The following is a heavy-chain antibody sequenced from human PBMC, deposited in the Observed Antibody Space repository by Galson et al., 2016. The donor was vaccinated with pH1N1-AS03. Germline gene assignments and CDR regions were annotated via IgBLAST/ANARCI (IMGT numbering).Heavy chain of an antibody. CDR1: RGSFGGAY. CDR2: IIDRGLPP. D-gene: IGHD3-10*01. CDR3: ARRPTGIDY. J-gene: IGHJ4*02. V-gene: IGHV4-34*12. Sequence: ETLSLTCTVSRGSFGGAYWTWIRQPPGKGLEWTGEIIIDRGLPPTYTPPPKRRVTISIDTSRGELSLKLRSVTAADTGVYYCARRPTGIDYWGQGVQVTVSS.